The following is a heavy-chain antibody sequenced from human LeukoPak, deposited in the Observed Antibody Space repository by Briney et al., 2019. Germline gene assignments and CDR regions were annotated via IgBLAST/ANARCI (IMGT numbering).Heavy chain of an antibody. Sequence: GGSLRLSCAASGFTFSFYNVNWVRQAPGKGLEWVSYISRDSITTYYADSVKGRFTISRDNAKNSLYLQMNSLRDEDTAVYFCARDLLDYWGQGTLVTVSS. CDR1: GFTFSFYN. V-gene: IGHV3-48*02. CDR3: ARDLLDY. J-gene: IGHJ4*02. CDR2: ISRDSITT.